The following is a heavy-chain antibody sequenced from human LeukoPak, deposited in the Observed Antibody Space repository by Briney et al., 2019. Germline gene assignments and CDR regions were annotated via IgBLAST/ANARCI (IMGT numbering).Heavy chain of an antibody. D-gene: IGHD6-19*01. CDR2: IYCSGST. CDR1: GGSISSSSYY. V-gene: IGHV4-39*07. J-gene: IGHJ5*02. Sequence: SETLSLTCTVSGGSISSSSYYWGWIRQPPGKGLEWIGSIYCSGSTYYNPSLKSRVTISVDTSKNQFSLKLSSVTAADTAVYYCARWSSGWYSEGGWFDPWGQGTLVTVSS. CDR3: ARWSSGWYSEGGWFDP.